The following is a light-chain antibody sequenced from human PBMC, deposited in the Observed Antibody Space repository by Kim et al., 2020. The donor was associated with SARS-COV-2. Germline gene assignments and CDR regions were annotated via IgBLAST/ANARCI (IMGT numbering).Light chain of an antibody. Sequence: VATGKTVTSACTRTSGSIASKRVQWYKQRPGSVPTTVIYEDALRPSGIPDRFSGSIDTSSNSASLTISGLTTEDEAVYFCQSYEVFGGGTKVTVL. CDR2: EDA. J-gene: IGLJ2*01. CDR3: QSYEV. V-gene: IGLV6-57*03. CDR1: SGSIASKR.